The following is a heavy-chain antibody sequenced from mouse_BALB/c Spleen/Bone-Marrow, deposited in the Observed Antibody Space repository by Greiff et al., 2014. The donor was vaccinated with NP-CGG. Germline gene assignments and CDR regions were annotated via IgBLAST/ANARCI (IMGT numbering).Heavy chain of an antibody. CDR3: ARYYYGYYFDY. Sequence: EVQLQQSGAELVKPGASVKLSCTASGFNINDTYMHWVKQRPEQGLEWIGRIDPANGNTKYDPKFQGKATITADTSSNTAYLQLSSLTSEDTAVYYCARYYYGYYFDYWGQGTTLTVSS. V-gene: IGHV14-3*02. J-gene: IGHJ2*01. CDR1: GFNINDTY. CDR2: IDPANGNT. D-gene: IGHD1-1*01.